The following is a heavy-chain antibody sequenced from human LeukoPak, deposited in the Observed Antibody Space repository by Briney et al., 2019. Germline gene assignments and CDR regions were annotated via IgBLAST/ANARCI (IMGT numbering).Heavy chain of an antibody. J-gene: IGHJ4*02. V-gene: IGHV3-74*01. Sequence: PGGSLRLSCAVSGITLSNYGMSWVRQAPGKGLVWVSRINSDGSSTSYADSVKGRFTISRDNAKNTLYLQMNSLRAEDTAVYYCARTRYSGSYQDQWGQGTLVTVSS. CDR1: GITLSNYG. CDR3: ARTRYSGSYQDQ. D-gene: IGHD1-26*01. CDR2: INSDGSST.